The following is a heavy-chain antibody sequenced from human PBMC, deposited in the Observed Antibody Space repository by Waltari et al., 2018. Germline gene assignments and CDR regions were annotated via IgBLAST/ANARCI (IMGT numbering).Heavy chain of an antibody. J-gene: IGHJ3*01. Sequence: EVQLVESGGGLVKPGGSLRLSCSPLGFLFTNARMTWVRQAPGKGLEWVGQIKSRVDGQTIDYAAPVKGRFTISRDDSKDALYLEMNNLKIDDTAVYFCSAYDVYDYDLGSSLHFWGQGTTVIVSS. V-gene: IGHV3-15*01. CDR3: SAYDVYDYDLGSSLHF. CDR2: IKSRVDGQTI. D-gene: IGHD3-10*01. CDR1: GFLFTNAR.